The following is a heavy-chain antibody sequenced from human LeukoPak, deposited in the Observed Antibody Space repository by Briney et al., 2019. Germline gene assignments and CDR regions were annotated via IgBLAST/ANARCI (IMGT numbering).Heavy chain of an antibody. D-gene: IGHD7-27*01. Sequence: SETLSLTCTVSGGSISSSSYYWGWIRQPPGKGLEWIGSIYYSGSTYYNPSLKSRVTISVDTSKNQFSLKLSSVTAADTAVYYCARHSRANWADYWGQGTLVTVSS. CDR2: IYYSGST. CDR1: GGSISSSSYY. CDR3: ARHSRANWADY. J-gene: IGHJ4*02. V-gene: IGHV4-39*01.